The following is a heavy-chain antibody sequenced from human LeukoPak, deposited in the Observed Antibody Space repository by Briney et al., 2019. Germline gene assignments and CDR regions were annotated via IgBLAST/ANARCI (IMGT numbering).Heavy chain of an antibody. Sequence: PGGSLRLSCAASGFTFSSYAMSWVRQAPGKGLEWVSAISGSGGSTYYADSVKGRFTISRDNAKNSLYLQMNSLRAEDTAVYYCARDRGGWYYFDYWGQGTLVTVSS. CDR2: ISGSGGST. CDR3: ARDRGGWYYFDY. V-gene: IGHV3-23*01. J-gene: IGHJ4*02. CDR1: GFTFSSYA. D-gene: IGHD6-19*01.